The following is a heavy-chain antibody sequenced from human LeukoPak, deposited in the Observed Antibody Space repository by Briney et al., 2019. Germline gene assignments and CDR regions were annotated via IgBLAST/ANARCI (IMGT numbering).Heavy chain of an antibody. CDR3: AVDVEMATICLDY. V-gene: IGHV3-30*03. CDR1: GFTFSSYG. Sequence: PGRSLRLSCAASGFTFSSYGTHWVRQAPGKGLEWVAVISYDGSNKYYADSVKGRFTISRDNSKNTLYLQMNSLRAEDTAVYYCAVDVEMATICLDYWGQGTLVTVSS. J-gene: IGHJ4*02. CDR2: ISYDGSNK. D-gene: IGHD5-24*01.